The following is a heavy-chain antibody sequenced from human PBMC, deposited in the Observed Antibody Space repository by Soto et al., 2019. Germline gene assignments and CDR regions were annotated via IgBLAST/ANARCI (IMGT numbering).Heavy chain of an antibody. CDR1: GFSLATSGVG. CDR2: IYWDDDK. V-gene: IGHV2-5*02. D-gene: IGHD3-3*01. J-gene: IGHJ6*02. Sequence: SVPTLVNPTQTLTLTCTFSGFSLATSGVGVGWVRQPPGKALEWLGLIYWDDDKYYNPSLGSRLTITKDTSKNQVVLTMTNMDPVDTATYYCAHTVIFGVVKKYGMDVWGQGTSVTVSS. CDR3: AHTVIFGVVKKYGMDV.